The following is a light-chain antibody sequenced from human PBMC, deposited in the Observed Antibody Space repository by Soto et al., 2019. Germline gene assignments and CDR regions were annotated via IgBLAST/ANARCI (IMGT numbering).Light chain of an antibody. CDR3: SSYTASTHGV. Sequence: QSSLAQPASVSGSLVQSITISCTGTTSDIGGHDYVSWYQQHPGKAPRLIIFKVTGRPSGVSIRFSGSKSGNTASLTISGLQAEDEADYYCSSYTASTHGVSGDGTKGTVL. CDR1: TSDIGGHDY. CDR2: KVT. J-gene: IGLJ1*01. V-gene: IGLV2-14*01.